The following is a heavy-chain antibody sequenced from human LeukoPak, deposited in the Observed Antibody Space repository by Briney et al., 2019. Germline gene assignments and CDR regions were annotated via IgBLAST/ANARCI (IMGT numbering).Heavy chain of an antibody. Sequence: GGSLRLSCVASEFILDNGWMSWVRQAPGKGLEWIGRIRAKNDGATTDYGAPLKGRFTISRGDSKDTLYLHMNGLKTEDTAIYYCTTGPSIVGTTIPGYWGQGTLVTVSS. J-gene: IGHJ4*02. V-gene: IGHV3-15*01. CDR2: IRAKNDGATT. D-gene: IGHD1-26*01. CDR3: TTGPSIVGTTIPGY. CDR1: EFILDNGW.